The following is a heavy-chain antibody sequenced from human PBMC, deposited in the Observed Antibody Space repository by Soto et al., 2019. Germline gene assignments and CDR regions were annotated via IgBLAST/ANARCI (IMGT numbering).Heavy chain of an antibody. CDR1: GYTLRSYA. CDR2: INAANGNT. Sequence: GASVKVSCKAYGYTLRSYAMHWVRQAPGQRLEWMGWINAANGNTKYSQKFQGRVTITRDTSATTAYMELSSLRLEDTAVYFCARDVSDYSSGWYYHDFWGQGTLVTVSS. J-gene: IGHJ4*02. V-gene: IGHV1-3*01. CDR3: ARDVSDYSSGWYYHDF. D-gene: IGHD4-4*01.